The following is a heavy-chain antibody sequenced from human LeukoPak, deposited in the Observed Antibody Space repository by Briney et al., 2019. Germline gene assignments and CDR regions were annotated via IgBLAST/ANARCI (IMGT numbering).Heavy chain of an antibody. CDR3: ARGPYYYDSSGYQQFDP. D-gene: IGHD3-22*01. Sequence: PGGSLRLSCAASGFTFSSYAMHWVRQAPGKGLEWVAVISYDGSNKYYADSVKGRFTISRDNSKNTLCLQMNSLRAEDTAVYYCARGPYYYDSSGYQQFDPWGQGTLVTVSS. J-gene: IGHJ5*02. V-gene: IGHV3-30-3*01. CDR2: ISYDGSNK. CDR1: GFTFSSYA.